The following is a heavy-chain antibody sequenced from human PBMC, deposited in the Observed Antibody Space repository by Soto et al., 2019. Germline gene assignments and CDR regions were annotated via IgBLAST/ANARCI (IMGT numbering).Heavy chain of an antibody. CDR1: GYTVSSYY. CDR2: INTSGGST. Sequence: ASVKVSCKASGYTVSSYYMHWVRQAPAQGLEWMGIINTSGGSTTYAQKFQGRVTMTRDTSTSTVYMELSSLTSEGTAVYYCARASVSGRRFDYWGEGTLVTVSS. V-gene: IGHV1-46*03. J-gene: IGHJ4*02. D-gene: IGHD6-19*01. CDR3: ARASVSGRRFDY.